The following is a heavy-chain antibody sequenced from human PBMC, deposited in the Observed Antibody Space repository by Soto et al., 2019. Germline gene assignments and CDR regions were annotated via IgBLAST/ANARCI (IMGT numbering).Heavy chain of an antibody. CDR2: IYSGGST. V-gene: IGHV3-53*01. CDR3: ARDRTAAGTEEYFQH. Sequence: GSLRLSCAASGFTVSSNYMSWVRQAPGKGLEWVSVIYSGGSTYYADSVKGRFTIPRDNSKNTLYLQMNSLRAEDTAVYYCARDRTAAGTEEYFQHWGQGTLVTVSS. CDR1: GFTVSSNY. D-gene: IGHD6-13*01. J-gene: IGHJ1*01.